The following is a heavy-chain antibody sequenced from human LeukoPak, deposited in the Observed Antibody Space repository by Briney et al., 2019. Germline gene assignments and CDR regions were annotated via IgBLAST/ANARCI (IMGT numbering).Heavy chain of an antibody. V-gene: IGHV1-18*01. CDR3: ARDGKFIPYDMDV. CDR1: GYTFTSYG. D-gene: IGHD1-14*01. Sequence: ASVEVSCKASGYTFTSYGISWVRQAPGQGLEWMGWISAHDGNTNYAQKLQGRVTMTTDTSTSTAYMELRSLRSDDTAVYYCARDGKFIPYDMDVWGQGTTVTVSS. J-gene: IGHJ6*02. CDR2: ISAHDGNT.